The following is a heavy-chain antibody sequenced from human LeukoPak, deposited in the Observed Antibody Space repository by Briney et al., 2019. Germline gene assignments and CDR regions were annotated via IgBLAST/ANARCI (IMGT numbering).Heavy chain of an antibody. CDR2: IHNSGRT. D-gene: IGHD2-21*01. CDR1: GDSIGTYY. CDR3: ARRSVVVSAGDAFDI. V-gene: IGHV4-4*07. Sequence: SETLSLTCTVSGDSIGTYYWSWIRQPAGKGLEWIGRIHNSGRTDYNSSLKSRVTMSLDTSENQVSLKVTSVTAADTAMYYCARRSVVVSAGDAFDIWGQGTMVTVSS. J-gene: IGHJ3*02.